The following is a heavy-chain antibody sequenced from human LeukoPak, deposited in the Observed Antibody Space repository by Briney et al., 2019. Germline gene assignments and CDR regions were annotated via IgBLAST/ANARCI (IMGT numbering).Heavy chain of an antibody. V-gene: IGHV4-34*01. J-gene: IGHJ4*02. Sequence: SETLSLTCAVYGVSFSGYYWSWIRQPPGKGLEWIGEINHSGSTNYNPSLKSRVTISVDTSKNQFSLKLSSVTAADTAVYYCARAVYDGSGYYLSHYFDYWGQGTLVTVSS. CDR3: ARAVYDGSGYYLSHYFDY. CDR1: GVSFSGYY. D-gene: IGHD3-22*01. CDR2: INHSGST.